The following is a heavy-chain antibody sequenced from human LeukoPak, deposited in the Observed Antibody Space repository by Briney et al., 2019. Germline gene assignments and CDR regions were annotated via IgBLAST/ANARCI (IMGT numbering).Heavy chain of an antibody. Sequence: GRSLRLSCAPSALTLDDYAMHWVRQAPGKGLEWVSAIIWNSGSIGYADSVKGRFSIPRDNGKNALDLQMNSRRAEDTALYYCAREYSGSYRTAFDIWGQGTMVTVSS. V-gene: IGHV3-9*01. J-gene: IGHJ3*02. CDR2: IIWNSGSI. D-gene: IGHD1-26*01. CDR1: ALTLDDYA. CDR3: AREYSGSYRTAFDI.